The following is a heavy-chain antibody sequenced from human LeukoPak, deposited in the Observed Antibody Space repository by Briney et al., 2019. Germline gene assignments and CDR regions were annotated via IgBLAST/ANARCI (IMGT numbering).Heavy chain of an antibody. Sequence: TSETLSLTCTVSGGSISSYYWSWIRQPAGKGLEWIGRIYTSGSTNYNPSLKSRVTMSVDTSKNQFSLKLSSVTAADTAVYYCARGPNYYDSSGYYNRGESFDYWGQGTLVTVSS. J-gene: IGHJ4*02. D-gene: IGHD3-22*01. CDR2: IYTSGST. CDR1: GGSISSYY. CDR3: ARGPNYYDSSGYYNRGESFDY. V-gene: IGHV4-4*07.